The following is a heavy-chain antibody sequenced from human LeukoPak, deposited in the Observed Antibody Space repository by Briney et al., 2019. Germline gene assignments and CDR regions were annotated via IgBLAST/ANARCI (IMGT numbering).Heavy chain of an antibody. V-gene: IGHV3-30*18. Sequence: GGSLRLSCGASGFTFNRYGMHWVREARGKGLEGVAVISHDQSYNYYGNSVKGRFTISRDNSKNTLYLQMNNLRAADTALYYCAKDLVALQFWFPDDYWGQGTPVPVSS. CDR2: ISHDQSYN. CDR1: GFTFNRYG. J-gene: IGHJ4*02. CDR3: AKDLVALQFWFPDDY. D-gene: IGHD5-18*01.